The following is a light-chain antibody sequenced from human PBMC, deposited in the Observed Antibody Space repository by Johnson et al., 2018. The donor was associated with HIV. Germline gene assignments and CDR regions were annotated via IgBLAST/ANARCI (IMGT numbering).Light chain of an antibody. CDR3: GTWDTSLNAYV. J-gene: IGLJ1*01. V-gene: IGLV1-51*02. CDR1: SSNIRSNY. CDR2: END. Sequence: QAVLTQPPSVSAAPGQKVTISCSGSSSNIRSNYVSWYQQFPGTAPKLLIYENDKRPSGIPDRFSGSKSATSATLGITGLQTRDEADYYCGTWDTSLNAYVFGTGTKVTVL.